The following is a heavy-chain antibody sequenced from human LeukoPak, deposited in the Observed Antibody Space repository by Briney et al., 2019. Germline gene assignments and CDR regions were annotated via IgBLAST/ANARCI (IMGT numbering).Heavy chain of an antibody. V-gene: IGHV4-59*08. J-gene: IGHJ5*02. CDR2: IYYSGST. D-gene: IGHD2-15*01. Sequence: PGGSLRLSCAASGFTFSYYWMNWVRQAPGKGLEWIGYIYYSGSTNYNPSLKSRVTISVDTSKNQFSLKVRSVTAADTAVYHCARHTVVVPPRGWFDPWGQGTLVTVSS. CDR3: ARHTVVVPPRGWFDP. CDR1: GFTFSYYW.